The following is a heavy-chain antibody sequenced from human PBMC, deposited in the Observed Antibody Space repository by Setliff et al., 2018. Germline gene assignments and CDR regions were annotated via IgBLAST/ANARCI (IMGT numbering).Heavy chain of an antibody. V-gene: IGHV3-30*02. CDR3: AKDRSGSYKYFFDH. Sequence: LRLSCAASGFTFRDYGMHWVRQAPGKGLEWVSFTQYDGKKKDYADSVKGRFTISRDNSRNTLYLQMNDLRPEDTAMYYCAKDRSGSYKYFFDHWGQGTLVTVSS. J-gene: IGHJ4*02. CDR1: GFTFRDYG. D-gene: IGHD1-26*01. CDR2: TQYDGKKK.